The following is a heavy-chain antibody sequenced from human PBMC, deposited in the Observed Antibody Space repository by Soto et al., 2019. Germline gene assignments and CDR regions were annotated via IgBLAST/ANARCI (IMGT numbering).Heavy chain of an antibody. J-gene: IGHJ4*02. Sequence: EVQLVESGGGLVQPGGSLRLSCAASGFTFSSYWMHWVRQVSGKGLVWVSHINGDGSSTTYADSVKGRFTISRDNAKNTLYLQMNSLSAEDTAGYYGVMYDSGLGIDYWGQVTLVTVSS. CDR1: GFTFSSYW. CDR3: VMYDSGLGIDY. D-gene: IGHD3-16*01. CDR2: INGDGSST. V-gene: IGHV3-74*01.